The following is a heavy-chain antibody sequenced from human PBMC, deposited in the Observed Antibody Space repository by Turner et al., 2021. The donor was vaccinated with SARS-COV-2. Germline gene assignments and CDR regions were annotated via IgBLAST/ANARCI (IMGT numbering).Heavy chain of an antibody. CDR2: FYYGGST. J-gene: IGHJ4*02. CDR3: ARQQWLRGTLDS. Sequence: QVQLQESGPGLVKPSGTLSLTCAVPGGSISSTNWWSWVRQPPGKGLEWIWSFYYGGSTYYNPSLKSRVTISVDTSKNQFSRKLSSVTAADTAVYYCARQQWLRGTLDSWGQGTLVTVSS. V-gene: IGHV4-4*02. D-gene: IGHD6-19*01. CDR1: GGSISSTNW.